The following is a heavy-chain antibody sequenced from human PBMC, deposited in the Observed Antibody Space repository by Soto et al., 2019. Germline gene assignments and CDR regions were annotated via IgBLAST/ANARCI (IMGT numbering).Heavy chain of an antibody. V-gene: IGHV4-59*01. CDR2: IYYSGST. CDR3: ARGGYGFLFDY. Sequence: SETLSLTCTVSGGSISSYYWSWIRQPPGKGLEWIGYIYYSGSTNYNPSLKSRVTISVDTSKNQFSLKLSSVAAADTAVYYCARGGYGFLFDYWGQGTLVTVSS. D-gene: IGHD5-18*01. J-gene: IGHJ4*02. CDR1: GGSISSYY.